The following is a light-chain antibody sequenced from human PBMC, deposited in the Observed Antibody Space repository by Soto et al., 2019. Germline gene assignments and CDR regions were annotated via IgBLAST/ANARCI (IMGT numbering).Light chain of an antibody. J-gene: IGKJ5*01. V-gene: IGKV3-20*01. CDR3: QQHGSSPPIT. CDR1: QSVSSSY. Sequence: EIVLTQSPATLSLSPGERATLSCRASQSVSSSYLAWYQQKPGQAPRLLMYGASSRATGIPDRFSGSGSGTDFTLTISRLEPEDFAVYYCQQHGSSPPITFGQGTRLEIK. CDR2: GAS.